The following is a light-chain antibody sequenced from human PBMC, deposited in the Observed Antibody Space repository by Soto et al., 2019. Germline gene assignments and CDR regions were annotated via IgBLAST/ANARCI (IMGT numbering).Light chain of an antibody. CDR2: DAS. Sequence: EIVLTQSPATLSLSPGERATLSCRASQSIGVYLAWYQQKSGQAPRLLIYDASTRATGIPARFSGSGSGRDFTLTISSLEPEDFAVYYCQLRSDWLFSFGPGTTADMK. J-gene: IGKJ3*01. V-gene: IGKV3-11*02. CDR1: QSIGVY. CDR3: QLRSDWLFS.